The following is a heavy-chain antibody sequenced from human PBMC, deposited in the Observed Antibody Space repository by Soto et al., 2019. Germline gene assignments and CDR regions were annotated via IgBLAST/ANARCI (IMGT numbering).Heavy chain of an antibody. CDR3: ARSHDILTGFSSPHFDY. V-gene: IGHV4-59*02. CDR2: IYYSGST. CDR1: GDSVSIYY. D-gene: IGHD3-9*01. J-gene: IGHJ4*02. Sequence: LSLTFTVSGDSVSIYYWSWIRQPPGKGLEWIGYIYYSGSTNYNPSLKSRVTISVDTSKNQFSLKLSSVTAADTAVYYCARSHDILTGFSSPHFDYWGQGTLVTVSS.